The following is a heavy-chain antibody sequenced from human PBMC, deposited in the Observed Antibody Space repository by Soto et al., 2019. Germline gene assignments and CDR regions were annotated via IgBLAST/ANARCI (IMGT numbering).Heavy chain of an antibody. V-gene: IGHV1-58*01. J-gene: IGHJ5*02. CDR3: AVPSGSYHPYNWFDH. D-gene: IGHD1-26*01. CDR1: GFTFTSSA. CDR2: IVVGSGNT. Sequence: SVKVSCKASGFTFTSSAVQWVRQARGQRLEWIGWIVVGSGNTNYAQKFQERVTITRDMSTSTAYMELSSLRSEDTAVYYCAVPSGSYHPYNWFDHWGQGTLVTVSS.